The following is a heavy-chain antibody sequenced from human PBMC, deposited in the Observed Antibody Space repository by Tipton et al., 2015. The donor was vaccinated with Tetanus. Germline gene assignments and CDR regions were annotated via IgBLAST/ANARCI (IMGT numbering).Heavy chain of an antibody. CDR3: ARLKAARLYFFDY. J-gene: IGHJ4*02. V-gene: IGHV4-39*01. CDR1: GGSISSSSYY. D-gene: IGHD6-6*01. Sequence: TLSLTCTVSGGSISSSSYYWAWIRQPPGKGLEWIGTIYYSGNTYYNPSLKTRVTISVDTSKNRFSLNLSSVTAADTTVYYCARLKAARLYFFDYWGQGTLVTVSS. CDR2: IYYSGNT.